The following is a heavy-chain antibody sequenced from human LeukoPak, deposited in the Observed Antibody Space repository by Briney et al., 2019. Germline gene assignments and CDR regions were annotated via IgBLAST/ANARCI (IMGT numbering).Heavy chain of an antibody. Sequence: ASVKVSCKASGGTFSSYAISWVRQAPGQGLEWMGGIIPIFGTANYAQNFQGRVTITRDTSASTAYMELSSLRSEDTAVYYCAASNQLDSLDYWGQGTLVTVSS. CDR2: IIPIFGTA. CDR3: AASNQLDSLDY. V-gene: IGHV1-69*05. CDR1: GGTFSSYA. D-gene: IGHD1-14*01. J-gene: IGHJ4*02.